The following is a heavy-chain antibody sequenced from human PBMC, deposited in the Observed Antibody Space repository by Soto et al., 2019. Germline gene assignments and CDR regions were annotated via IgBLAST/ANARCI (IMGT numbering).Heavy chain of an antibody. CDR1: GGSFSGYY. Sequence: QVQLQQWGAGPLRPLETLSLTCGVSGGSFSGYYWAWIRQSPGKGLEWMGEINDRGSINYNPSLKSRVSISVDTSKNHYSLNLRSVTAADTAVYYCARESDDIWTGPAWVWYFALWGRGTLVTVSS. CDR3: ARESDDIWTGPAWVWYFAL. V-gene: IGHV4-34*01. D-gene: IGHD3-9*01. J-gene: IGHJ2*01. CDR2: INDRGSI.